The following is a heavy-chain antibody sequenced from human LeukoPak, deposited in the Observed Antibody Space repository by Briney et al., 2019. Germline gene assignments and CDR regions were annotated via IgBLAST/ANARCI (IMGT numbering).Heavy chain of an antibody. CDR2: ISAYKGNT. D-gene: IGHD2-2*01. CDR1: GYTFTSYR. Sequence: GASVMLSCKASGYTFTSYRLSWGREAPAQGHEWMGWISAYKGNTNIVQKLQGRVTMSTDTSTRTAYMELRSLRSDETAVYYCARNHIAVVPARDAFDIWGQGTMVTVSS. CDR3: ARNHIAVVPARDAFDI. J-gene: IGHJ3*02. V-gene: IGHV1-18*01.